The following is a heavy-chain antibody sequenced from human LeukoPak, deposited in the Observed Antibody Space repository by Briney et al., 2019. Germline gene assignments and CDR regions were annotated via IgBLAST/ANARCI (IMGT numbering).Heavy chain of an antibody. CDR2: ISAYNGNT. V-gene: IGHV1-18*01. CDR3: ARGCSSTTCHLLDY. CDR1: GYTFTSYG. Sequence: ASVKVSCKASGYTFTSYGISWVRQAPGRGLEWMGWISAYNGNTNYAQKLQGRVTMTTDTSTSTAYMELRSLRSDDTAVYYCARGCSSTTCHLLDYWGQGTLVTVSS. J-gene: IGHJ4*02. D-gene: IGHD2-2*01.